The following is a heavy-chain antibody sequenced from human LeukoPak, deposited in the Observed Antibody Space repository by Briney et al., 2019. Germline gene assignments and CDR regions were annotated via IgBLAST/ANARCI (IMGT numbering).Heavy chain of an antibody. CDR3: ARTHYFDY. J-gene: IGHJ4*02. V-gene: IGHV3-48*01. CDR2: ISSSSSTI. CDR1: GFTFSSYS. Sequence: PGGSLRLSCAASGFTFSSYSMYWVRQAPGKGLEWVSYISSSSSTIYYAGSVKGRFTISRDNAKNSLYLQMNSLRAEDTAVYYCARTHYFDYWGQGTLVTVSS.